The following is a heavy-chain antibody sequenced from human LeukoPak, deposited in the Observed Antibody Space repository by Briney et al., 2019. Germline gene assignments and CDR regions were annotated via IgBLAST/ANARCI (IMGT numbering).Heavy chain of an antibody. J-gene: IGHJ4*02. CDR3: AILQSSGSDLDDK. CDR1: GFTFSSYA. Sequence: GGSLRLSCAASGFTFSSYAMHWVRQAPGKGLEWVAVISYDGSNKYYADSVKGRFTISRDNSKNTLYLQMNSLRAEDTAVYYCAILQSSGSDLDDKWGQGTLVTVSS. D-gene: IGHD3-22*01. V-gene: IGHV3-30*04. CDR2: ISYDGSNK.